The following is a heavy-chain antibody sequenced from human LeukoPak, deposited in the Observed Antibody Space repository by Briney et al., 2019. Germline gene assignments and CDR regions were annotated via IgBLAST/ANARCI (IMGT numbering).Heavy chain of an antibody. CDR2: IYSDGST. V-gene: IGHV3-53*04. J-gene: IGHJ4*02. D-gene: IGHD5-18*01. CDR3: MDTAVG. Sequence: GGSLRLSCAASGFTVSSNYMSWVRQAPGKGLEWVSVIYSDGSTYYADSVKGRFTISRNNSKNTVYLQMNRLRVEDTAVYSCMDTAVGWGQGTLVTVSS. CDR1: GFTVSSNY.